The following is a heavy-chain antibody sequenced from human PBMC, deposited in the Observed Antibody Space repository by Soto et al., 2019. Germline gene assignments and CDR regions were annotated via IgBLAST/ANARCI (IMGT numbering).Heavy chain of an antibody. D-gene: IGHD3-3*01. J-gene: IGHJ5*02. CDR3: ARDLPRKYYDFWSGYSNWFDP. CDR1: GFTFSSYW. Sequence: GGSLRLSCAASGFTFSSYWMSWVRQAPGKGLEWVANIKQDGSEKYYVDSVKGRFTISRDNAKNSLYLQMNSLRAEDTAVYYCARDLPRKYYDFWSGYSNWFDPWGQGTLVTVSS. V-gene: IGHV3-7*01. CDR2: IKQDGSEK.